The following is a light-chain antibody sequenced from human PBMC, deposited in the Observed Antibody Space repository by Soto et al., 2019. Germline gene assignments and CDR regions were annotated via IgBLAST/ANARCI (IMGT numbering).Light chain of an antibody. V-gene: IGKV3-11*01. CDR3: QQRSNWPPLT. CDR1: QSVSSY. CDR2: DAS. Sequence: EIVLTQSPATLSLSPGERATLSCRARQSVSSYLAWYQQKPGQAPRLLIYDASNRATGIPARFNGSGSGTDFTLTISSLEPEDFAVYYCQQRSNWPPLTFGGGTKVEIK. J-gene: IGKJ4*01.